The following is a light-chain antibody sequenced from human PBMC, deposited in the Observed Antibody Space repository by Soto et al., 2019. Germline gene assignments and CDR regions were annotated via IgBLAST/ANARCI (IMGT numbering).Light chain of an antibody. J-gene: IGKJ4*01. CDR2: WAS. V-gene: IGKV4-1*01. CDR1: QSLLFSTNNKNY. CDR3: QQYYSTPLT. Sequence: IVMTQSPDSLAVSLGERTTIHCKSSQSLLFSTNNKNYFAWYQQKPGQPPKLLIYWASTREYGVPDRFNGSGSGTDFTLTISSLQAEDVAVYYCQQYYSTPLTFGGGTKVEI.